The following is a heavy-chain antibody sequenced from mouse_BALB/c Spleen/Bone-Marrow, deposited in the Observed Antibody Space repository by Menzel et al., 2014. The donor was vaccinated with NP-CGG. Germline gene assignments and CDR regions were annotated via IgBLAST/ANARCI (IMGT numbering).Heavy chain of an antibody. CDR1: GFSLSRYN. CDR2: IWGGGGT. Sequence: VQLVESGPGLVAPSQNLSITCTVSGFSLSRYNIHWIRQPPGKGLEWLGMIWGGGGTDHNSALKSRLRISKDNSKSQIFLKINSLQIEDTGMYYRARKDGGYYVMDYWGQGTSVTVSS. CDR3: ARKDGGYYVMDY. V-gene: IGHV2-6-4*01. J-gene: IGHJ4*01. D-gene: IGHD2-3*01.